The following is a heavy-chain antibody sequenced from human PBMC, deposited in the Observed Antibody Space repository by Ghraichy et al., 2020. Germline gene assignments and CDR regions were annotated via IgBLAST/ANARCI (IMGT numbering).Heavy chain of an antibody. D-gene: IGHD3-9*01. V-gene: IGHV1-69*13. CDR3: ARARPQWGDILTGWRDVTGYFDS. Sequence: SVKVSCKASGGTFSSYAISWVRQAPGQGLEWMGGIIPIFGTANYAQKFQGRVTITADESTSTAYLELSSLRSEDTAVYYCARARPQWGDILTGWRDVTGYFDSWGQGTLVTVSS. CDR1: GGTFSSYA. J-gene: IGHJ4*02. CDR2: IIPIFGTA.